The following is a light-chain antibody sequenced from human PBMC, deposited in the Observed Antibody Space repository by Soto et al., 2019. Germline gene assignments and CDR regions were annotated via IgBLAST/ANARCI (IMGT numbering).Light chain of an antibody. CDR1: QSVSSSY. J-gene: IGKJ1*01. Sequence: ELVLTQSPGTLSLSPGDRATLSCRASQSVSSSYLAWYQQNPGQAPSLLIYGASSRATGIPDRCSGSGSGTDFTLTISRLEPEDFAVYYCQQYGSSTPWTFGQGTKVEIK. V-gene: IGKV3-20*01. CDR2: GAS. CDR3: QQYGSSTPWT.